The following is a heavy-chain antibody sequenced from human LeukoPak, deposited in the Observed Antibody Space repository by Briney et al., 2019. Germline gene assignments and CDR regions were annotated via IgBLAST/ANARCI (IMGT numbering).Heavy chain of an antibody. CDR2: ISAYNGNT. Sequence: VAPVKVSCKASGYTFTSYGISWVRQAPGQGLEWMGWISAYNGNTNYAQKLQGRVTMTTDTSTSTAYMELRSLRSDDTAVYYCARAVDLAVAGTGFDYWGQGTLVTVSS. CDR3: ARAVDLAVAGTGFDY. CDR1: GYTFTSYG. D-gene: IGHD6-19*01. J-gene: IGHJ4*02. V-gene: IGHV1-18*01.